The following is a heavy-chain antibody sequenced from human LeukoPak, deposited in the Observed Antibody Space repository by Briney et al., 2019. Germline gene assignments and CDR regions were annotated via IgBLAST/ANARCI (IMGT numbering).Heavy chain of an antibody. D-gene: IGHD7-27*01. Sequence: NPSETLSLTCTVSGASMTSYYWTWLPQPPGEALEWIVYMYFGERTNYNPSLKSRATISIDTSKKQFSLNLKSVTAADTAVYYCARIPGDRPDDWGQGTLVTVS. V-gene: IGHV4-59*01. CDR3: ARIPGDRPDD. J-gene: IGHJ4*02. CDR2: MYFGERT. CDR1: GASMTSYY.